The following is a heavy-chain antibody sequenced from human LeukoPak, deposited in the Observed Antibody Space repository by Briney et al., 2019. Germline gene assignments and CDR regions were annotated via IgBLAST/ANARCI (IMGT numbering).Heavy chain of an antibody. J-gene: IGHJ4*02. D-gene: IGHD3-3*01. Sequence: PSETLSLTCTVSGGSISSGGYYWSWIRQHPGKGLEWIGYIFYSGSTYYNPSLKSRVTISVDTSKNQFSLKLSSVTAADTAVYYCARTRYSSSYHAFDNWGQGTLVTVPS. CDR2: IFYSGST. V-gene: IGHV4-31*03. CDR1: GGSISSGGYY. CDR3: ARTRYSSSYHAFDN.